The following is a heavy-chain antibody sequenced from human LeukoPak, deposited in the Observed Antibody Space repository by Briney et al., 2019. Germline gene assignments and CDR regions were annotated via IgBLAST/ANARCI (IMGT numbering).Heavy chain of an antibody. D-gene: IGHD3-22*01. CDR2: INHSGST. Sequence: PSETLSLTCAVYGGSFSGYYWSWIRQPPGKGLEWIGEINHSGSTNCNPSLKSRVTISVDTSKNQFSLKLSSVTATDTAVYYCARDRRNYYDSSGYTRRFDYWGQGTLVTVPS. J-gene: IGHJ4*02. CDR3: ARDRRNYYDSSGYTRRFDY. CDR1: GGSFSGYY. V-gene: IGHV4-34*01.